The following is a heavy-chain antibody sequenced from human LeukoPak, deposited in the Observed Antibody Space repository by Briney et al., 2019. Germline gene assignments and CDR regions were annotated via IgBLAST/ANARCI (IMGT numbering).Heavy chain of an antibody. CDR2: ISGSGGST. CDR3: AKEGTYDFWSGYRIYYYMDV. J-gene: IGHJ6*03. CDR1: GFTFSSNA. D-gene: IGHD3-3*01. Sequence: GGSLNLSFAASGFTFSSNAMSWVRQAPGKGLKWSSAISGSGGSTYYADSVKGRFTISRDNSKNTLYLQMNSLRAEDTAVYYCAKEGTYDFWSGYRIYYYMDVWGKGTTVTVSS. V-gene: IGHV3-23*01.